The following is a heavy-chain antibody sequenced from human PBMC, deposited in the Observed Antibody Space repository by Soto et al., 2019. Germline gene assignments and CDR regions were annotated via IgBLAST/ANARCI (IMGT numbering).Heavy chain of an antibody. D-gene: IGHD1-1*01. CDR1: GFSLTSRPMG. J-gene: IGHJ4*02. Sequence: QITLKESGPTVVEPTETLTLTCSFSGFSLTSRPMGVGWIRQSPGKALEWLAVIYWDDDKRYNPSLRSRLTITKETSKKQVVLTMTYMEPPDTATYYCAHRLGGLTWNDAYLDYWGQGTRVTVSS. V-gene: IGHV2-5*02. CDR2: IYWDDDK. CDR3: AHRLGGLTWNDAYLDY.